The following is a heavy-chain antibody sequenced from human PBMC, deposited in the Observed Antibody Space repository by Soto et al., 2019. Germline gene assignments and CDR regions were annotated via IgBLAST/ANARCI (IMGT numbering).Heavy chain of an antibody. CDR1: GFTFSSYG. J-gene: IGHJ4*02. Sequence: GGSLRLSCAASGFTFSSYGMHWVRQAPGKGLEWVAVISYDGNNKYYADSVKGRITISRDNSQNTLYLQVNSLRAEDTAVYYCAKPAGFWGSWEYFDSWGQGTPVTVSS. V-gene: IGHV3-30*18. CDR2: ISYDGNNK. CDR3: AKPAGFWGSWEYFDS. D-gene: IGHD7-27*01.